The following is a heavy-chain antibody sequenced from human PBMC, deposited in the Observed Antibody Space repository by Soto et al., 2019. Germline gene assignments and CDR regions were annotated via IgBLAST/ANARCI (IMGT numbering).Heavy chain of an antibody. CDR2: IYYSGST. D-gene: IGHD2-15*01. J-gene: IGHJ5*02. V-gene: IGHV4-61*01. CDR3: ARIVVAANNWFDP. CDR1: GDSVSSDNYY. Sequence: LSLTCSVSGDSVSSDNYYWSWIRQPPGKGLEWIGYIYYSGSTNYNPSLKSRVTISVDTSKNQFSLKLSSVTAADAAMYYCARIVVAANNWFDPWGQGSLVTV.